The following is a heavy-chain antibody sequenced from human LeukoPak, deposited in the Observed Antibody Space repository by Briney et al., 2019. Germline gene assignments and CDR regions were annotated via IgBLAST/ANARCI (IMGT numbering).Heavy chain of an antibody. CDR1: GFTFSSYA. CDR3: AAVAVYRPLDY. V-gene: IGHV3-23*01. Sequence: PEGSLRLSCAASGFTFSSYAMSWVRQAPGKGLEWVSAISGSGASTNYADSVKGRFTISRDNSKNTLYLQMNSLRAEDTAVYYCAAVAVYRPLDYWGQGTLVTVSS. D-gene: IGHD6-19*01. J-gene: IGHJ4*02. CDR2: ISGSGAST.